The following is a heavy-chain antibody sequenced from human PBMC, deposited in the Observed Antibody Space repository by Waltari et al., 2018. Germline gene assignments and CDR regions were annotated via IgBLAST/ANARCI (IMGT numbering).Heavy chain of an antibody. J-gene: IGHJ4*02. CDR3: ARVELDGKDDD. V-gene: IGHV4-39*07. CDR1: GGSISSSSYY. D-gene: IGHD1-1*01. Sequence: QLQLQESGPGLVKPSETLSLTCTVSGGSISSSSYYWGWIRQPPGKGLEWIGSISYSGSTYYNPSLKSRVTISVDTSKNQYSLKLSSVTAADTEVYYCARVELDGKDDDWGQGTLVTVSS. CDR2: ISYSGST.